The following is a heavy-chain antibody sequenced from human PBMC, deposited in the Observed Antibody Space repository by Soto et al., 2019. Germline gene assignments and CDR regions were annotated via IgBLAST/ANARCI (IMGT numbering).Heavy chain of an antibody. D-gene: IGHD2-2*01. CDR1: GGSISSSSYY. Sequence: QLQLQESGPGLVKPSETLSLTCTVSGGSISSSSYYWGWIRQPPGKGLEWIGSIYYSGSTYYNPSLKSRVTISVDTSKNQFSLKLSSVTAADTAVYYCARHFQADIVVVPAALGYWGQGTLVTVSS. CDR2: IYYSGST. J-gene: IGHJ4*02. V-gene: IGHV4-39*01. CDR3: ARHFQADIVVVPAALGY.